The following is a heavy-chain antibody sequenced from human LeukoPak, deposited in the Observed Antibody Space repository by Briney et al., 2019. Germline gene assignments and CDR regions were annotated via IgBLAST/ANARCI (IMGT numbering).Heavy chain of an antibody. CDR1: GGSISNRNW. D-gene: IGHD1-1*01. CDR2: IYHSGST. V-gene: IGHV4-4*02. Sequence: SETLSLTCTVSGGSISNRNWWSWVRQSPGKGLEWIGEIYHSGSTNYNPSLKSRVTVSVDKSKKQFSLNLSSVTAADTAVYYCARSFWGTTAISYFDYWGQGTLVTVSS. J-gene: IGHJ4*02. CDR3: ARSFWGTTAISYFDY.